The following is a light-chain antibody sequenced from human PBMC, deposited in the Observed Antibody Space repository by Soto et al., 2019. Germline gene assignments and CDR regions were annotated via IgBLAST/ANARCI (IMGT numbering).Light chain of an antibody. CDR2: EVT. Sequence: QSVLTQPASVSGSPGQSITISCTGTSGDIGSYNRVSWYQQHPGKATKLIIYEVTDRPSGVSNRFSGSKSGNTASLTISGLQAEDEAEYSCSSYTNINTRACVFGTGTKLTVL. CDR3: SSYTNINTRACV. CDR1: SGDIGSYNR. V-gene: IGLV2-14*01. J-gene: IGLJ1*01.